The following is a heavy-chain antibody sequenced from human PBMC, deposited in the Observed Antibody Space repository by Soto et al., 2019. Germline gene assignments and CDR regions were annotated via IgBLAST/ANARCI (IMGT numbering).Heavy chain of an antibody. J-gene: IGHJ6*02. Sequence: LKIPCSGFWWSFTSYWIGRVRQMPRKGLEWMGIIYPGDSDTRYSPSFQGQVTISADKSISTAYLQWSSLKASDTAMYYCARHRYYGSGSQYYYYGMDVWGQGTTVTVSS. CDR3: ARHRYYGSGSQYYYYGMDV. CDR1: WWSFTSYW. D-gene: IGHD3-10*01. V-gene: IGHV5-51*01. CDR2: IYPGDSDT.